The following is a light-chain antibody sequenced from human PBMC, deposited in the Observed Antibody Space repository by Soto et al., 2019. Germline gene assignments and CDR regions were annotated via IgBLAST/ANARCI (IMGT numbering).Light chain of an antibody. CDR1: SSDVGGYDY. CDR2: EVT. Sequence: QSVLTQPASVSGSPGQSIAISCTGTSSDVGGYDYVSWYQQHPDKAPKLIIYEVTKRPSGVYNRFSGSKSGNTASLTISGLQPDDEADYYCSSHTSGDPRVFGSGTKLTVL. J-gene: IGLJ1*01. CDR3: SSHTSGDPRV. V-gene: IGLV2-14*01.